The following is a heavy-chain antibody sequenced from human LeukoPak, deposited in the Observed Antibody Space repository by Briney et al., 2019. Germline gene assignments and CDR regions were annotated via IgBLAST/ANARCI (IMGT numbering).Heavy chain of an antibody. J-gene: IGHJ6*03. D-gene: IGHD2-2*01. CDR1: GDSITNYY. Sequence: SETLSLTCTVSGDSITNYYWSWIRQSPWKGLEWIGSIYYSGSTYYNPSLKSRVTISVDTSKNQFSLKLSSVTAADTAVYYCAGHVHCSSTSCHDYYYYMDVWGKGTTVTVSS. CDR2: IYYSGST. V-gene: IGHV4-59*05. CDR3: AGHVHCSSTSCHDYYYYMDV.